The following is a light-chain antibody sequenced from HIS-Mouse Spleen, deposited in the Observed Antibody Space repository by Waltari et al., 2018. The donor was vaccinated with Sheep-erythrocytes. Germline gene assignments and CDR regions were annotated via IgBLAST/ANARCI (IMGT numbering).Light chain of an antibody. CDR2: DVS. CDR3: CSYAGSYNHV. V-gene: IGLV2-11*01. J-gene: IGLJ1*01. CDR1: RSDVGGYNY. Sequence: QSVLTQPPSVSGSPGQSVTISCTGTRSDVGGYNYVPWYQQHPGKAPKLMIYDVSKRPSGVPDRFSGSKSGNTASLTISGLQAEDEADYYCCSYAGSYNHVFATGTKVTVL.